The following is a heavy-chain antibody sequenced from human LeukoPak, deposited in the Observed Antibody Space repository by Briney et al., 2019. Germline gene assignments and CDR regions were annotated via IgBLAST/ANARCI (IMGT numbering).Heavy chain of an antibody. J-gene: IGHJ4*02. CDR1: GFTFSSYW. Sequence: GGSLRLSCAASGFTFSSYWMGWVRQAPGKGLEWVANIKQDGSEKYYVDSVKGRFTISRDNAKNSLYLQMNSLRAEDTAVYYCARDYPTGYSSGWYYFDYWGQGTLVPVSS. D-gene: IGHD6-19*01. CDR3: ARDYPTGYSSGWYYFDY. V-gene: IGHV3-7*01. CDR2: IKQDGSEK.